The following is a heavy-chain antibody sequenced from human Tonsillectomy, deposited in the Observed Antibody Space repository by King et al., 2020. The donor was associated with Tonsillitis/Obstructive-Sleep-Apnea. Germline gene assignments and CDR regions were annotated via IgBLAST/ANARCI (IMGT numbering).Heavy chain of an antibody. J-gene: IGHJ6*03. V-gene: IGHV3-7*01. D-gene: IGHD3-22*01. Sequence: VQLVESGGGLVQPGGSLRPSCAASGFTFSSYWMSWVRQAPGKGLEWVANIKQDGSEKYDVASVKGRFTIYRDNAQNSRHLKMNSLRAEVTAVYYCARDSGYLGVAVMDVWGNGTTVTVSS. CDR1: GFTFSSYW. CDR3: ARDSGYLGVAVMDV. CDR2: IKQDGSEK.